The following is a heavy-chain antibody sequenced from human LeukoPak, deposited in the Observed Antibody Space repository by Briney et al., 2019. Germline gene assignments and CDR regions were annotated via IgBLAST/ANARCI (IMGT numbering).Heavy chain of an antibody. CDR2: ISFDGRIK. D-gene: IGHD3-16*01. CDR3: AKEGGVGSGIGWFDP. Sequence: GGSLRLSCAASGFTFSTFGMHWVRQAPGKGLEWVAVISFDGRIKYYADSVKGRFTISRDNSKNTLYLQMNSLRPQATAVYYCAKEGGVGSGIGWFDPWGQGTLVTVSS. CDR1: GFTFSTFG. J-gene: IGHJ5*02. V-gene: IGHV3-30*18.